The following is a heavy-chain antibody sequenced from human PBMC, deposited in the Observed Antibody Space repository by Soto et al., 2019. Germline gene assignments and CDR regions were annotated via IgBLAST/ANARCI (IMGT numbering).Heavy chain of an antibody. D-gene: IGHD2-15*01. CDR3: ARDAALPGEADRFDY. Sequence: SETLSVTGDVSCGASESNFWLSWVRHPPGKGLEWIGEVYHNGLTDYNPSLRGRATMSADMSKNQFSLRVTSVTDADTAIYYCARDAALPGEADRFDYWGQGALVTVS. V-gene: IGHV4-4*02. CDR1: CGASESNFW. CDR2: VYHNGLT. J-gene: IGHJ4*02.